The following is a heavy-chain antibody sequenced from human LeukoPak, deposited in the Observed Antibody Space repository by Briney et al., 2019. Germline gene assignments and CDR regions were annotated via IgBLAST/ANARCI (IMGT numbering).Heavy chain of an antibody. CDR2: ISISGGTT. V-gene: IGHV3-23*01. J-gene: IGHJ4*02. CDR3: ANEIRPNDY. D-gene: IGHD4-17*01. CDR1: AFAFSNHA. Sequence: PGESLRLSCTASAFAFSNHAMSWVRQAPGKGLEWVSSISISGGTTYYADSVKGRFTISRENSKSTLYLQMNKLRADDTAVYYCANEIRPNDYWGQGTLVTVSS.